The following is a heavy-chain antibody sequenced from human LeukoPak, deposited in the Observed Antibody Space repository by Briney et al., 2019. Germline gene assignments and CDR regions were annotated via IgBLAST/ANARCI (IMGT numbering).Heavy chain of an antibody. D-gene: IGHD4-23*01. CDR2: IYYTGAT. CDR3: VRHDPIGNSQPLGV. V-gene: IGHV4-59*12. Sequence: KTSETLSLTCTVSGGSITNYYWSWIRQPPGKGLEWIAYIYYTGATNYSPSLESRLTVSLDMSKNHFSLKLTSVTAADTAVYCCVRHDPIGNSQPLGVWGQGTMVTVSS. J-gene: IGHJ3*01. CDR1: GGSITNYY.